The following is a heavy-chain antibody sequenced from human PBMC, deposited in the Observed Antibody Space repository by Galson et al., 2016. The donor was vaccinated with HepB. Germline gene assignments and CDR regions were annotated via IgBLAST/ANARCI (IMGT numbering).Heavy chain of an antibody. CDR1: GLTFDNAW. V-gene: IGHV3-15*01. CDR2: IKSKIDGGTT. Sequence: RLSCAASGLTFDNAWMTWVRQAPGKGLEWVGRIKSKIDGGTTEYAEPVKGRFTISTDDSENTVYMQMDSLITEDTAVYYCTTMLSYCSSTSCWGQGTLVTVSS. J-gene: IGHJ4*02. CDR3: TTMLSYCSSTSC. D-gene: IGHD2-2*01.